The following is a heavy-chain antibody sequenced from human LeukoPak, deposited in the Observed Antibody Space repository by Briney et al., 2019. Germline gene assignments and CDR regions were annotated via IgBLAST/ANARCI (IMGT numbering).Heavy chain of an antibody. J-gene: IGHJ4*02. CDR1: VGTFISYA. D-gene: IGHD6-19*01. CDR2: IIPIFGTA. V-gene: IGHV1-69*05. Sequence: GSSVKVSCKASVGTFISYAISWVRQAPGQGIEWMGGIIPIFGTANYAQKFQGRVTITTDESTSTAYMELSSLRSEDTALYYCARASIAVAGVFDYWGQGTLVTVSS. CDR3: ARASIAVAGVFDY.